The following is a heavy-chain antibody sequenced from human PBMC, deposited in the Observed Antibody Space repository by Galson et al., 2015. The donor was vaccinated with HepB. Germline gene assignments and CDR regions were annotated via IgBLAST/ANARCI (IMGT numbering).Heavy chain of an antibody. CDR2: VSPYNGDT. V-gene: IGHV1-18*01. CDR1: SHSLGTSG. J-gene: IGHJ5*02. CDR3: ARDHGLGESLPDP. Sequence: KSSVQATSHSLGTSGTHCPRQAPGHGLQWMGRVSPYNGDTQYAQDLQDRVTMTTDTSTSTAYLELGSLRSDDTAVYYCARDHGLGESLPDPWGQGSLVTVSS. D-gene: IGHD3-10*01.